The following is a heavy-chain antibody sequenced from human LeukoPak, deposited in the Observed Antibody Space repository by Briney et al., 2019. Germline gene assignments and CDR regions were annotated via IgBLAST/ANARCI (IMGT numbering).Heavy chain of an antibody. CDR2: ISSSSSYI. CDR1: GFTFSSYS. V-gene: IGHV3-21*01. Sequence: GGSLRLSCAASGFTFSSYSMNWVRQAPGKGLEWVSSISSSSSYIYYADSVKGRFTISRDNAKNSLYLQMNSLRAGDTAVYYCARDRPTRIKLGTDYWGQGTLVTVSS. CDR3: ARDRPTRIKLGTDY. D-gene: IGHD7-27*01. J-gene: IGHJ4*02.